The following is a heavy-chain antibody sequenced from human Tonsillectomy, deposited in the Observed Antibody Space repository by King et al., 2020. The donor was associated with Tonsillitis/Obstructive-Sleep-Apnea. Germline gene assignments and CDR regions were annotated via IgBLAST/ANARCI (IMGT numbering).Heavy chain of an antibody. J-gene: IGHJ6*02. CDR1: GFTFSSYG. CDR2: ISYDGSNE. Sequence: QLVQSGGGVVQPGRSLRLSCAASGFTFSSYGMHWVRQAPGKGLEWVAVISYDGSNEYYADSVKGRFTISRDNSKNTLYLQMNSLRAEDTAVYYCAKEGHGGSSMDVWGQGTTVTVSS. CDR3: AKEGHGGSSMDV. V-gene: IGHV3-30*18. D-gene: IGHD4-23*01.